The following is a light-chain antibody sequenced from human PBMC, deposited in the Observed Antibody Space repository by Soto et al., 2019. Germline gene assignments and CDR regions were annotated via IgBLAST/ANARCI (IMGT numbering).Light chain of an antibody. J-gene: IGKJ1*01. CDR2: DAS. V-gene: IGKV1-5*01. CDR1: QSISGW. Sequence: DIQMTQSPSTLSASVGGRVTITCRASQSISGWMAWYQQKPGKAPKLLIYDASNLESGVPSRFSGSRSGTEFTLTISSLQADDYATYYCQQYNTYPWTFGQGTKV. CDR3: QQYNTYPWT.